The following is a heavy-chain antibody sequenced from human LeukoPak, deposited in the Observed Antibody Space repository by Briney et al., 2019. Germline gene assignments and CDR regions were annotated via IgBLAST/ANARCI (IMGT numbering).Heavy chain of an antibody. CDR1: GDSIRSSSYY. CDR3: ARGLPGGQLSRYDY. D-gene: IGHD6-13*01. Sequence: SETLSLTCAVSGDSIRSSSYYWGWIRQPPGRGLEWIGSIYYRGSTYYNPSLKSRVTISVDTSKNQFSLKMNSMTAADTAMYYCARGLPGGQLSRYDYWGQGTLVTVSS. CDR2: IYYRGST. J-gene: IGHJ4*02. V-gene: IGHV4-39*07.